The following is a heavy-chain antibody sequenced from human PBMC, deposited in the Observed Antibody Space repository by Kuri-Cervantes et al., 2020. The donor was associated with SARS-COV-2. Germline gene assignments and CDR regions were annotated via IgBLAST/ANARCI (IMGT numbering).Heavy chain of an antibody. D-gene: IGHD3-10*01. Sequence: SETLSLTCVVYGGSFSTYYWSWVRQPPGKGLEWIGEINHSGSTNYNPSLKSRGTISVDTSKNQFSLNLNSVTAADTAVYFCARVFRTQGFDPWGQGTLVTVSS. V-gene: IGHV4-34*01. CDR2: INHSGST. CDR3: ARVFRTQGFDP. CDR1: GGSFSTYY. J-gene: IGHJ5*02.